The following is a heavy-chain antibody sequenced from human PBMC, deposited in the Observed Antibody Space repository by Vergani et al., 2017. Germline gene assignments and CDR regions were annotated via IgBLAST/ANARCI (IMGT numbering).Heavy chain of an antibody. CDR2: MIPTFDSK. CDR1: GYSFSNYA. J-gene: IGHJ5*02. D-gene: IGHD3-22*01. V-gene: IGHV1-69*18. CDR3: ARGASYFDSGGYADT. Sequence: VQLVQSGAEVKKPGASVRVSCKASGYSFSNYAITWVRQAPGQGLQWMGRMIPTFDSKNYAPRFQGRVTLTADASASTAYMELTSLTSEDTAVYFCARGASYFDSGGYADTWGQGTLVTVS.